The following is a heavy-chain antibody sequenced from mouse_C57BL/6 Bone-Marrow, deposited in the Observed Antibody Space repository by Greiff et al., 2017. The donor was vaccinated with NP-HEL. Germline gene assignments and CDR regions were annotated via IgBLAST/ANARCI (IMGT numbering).Heavy chain of an antibody. Sequence: VQLQQSGAELAKPGASVKLSCKASGYTFTSYWMHWVNQRPGQGLEWIGYINPSSGYTKYNQKFKDKATLTADKSSSTAYMQLSSLTYEDSAVYYCATIYYGNLAWFAYWGQGTLVTVSA. CDR2: INPSSGYT. V-gene: IGHV1-7*01. J-gene: IGHJ3*01. CDR1: GYTFTSYW. D-gene: IGHD2-1*01. CDR3: ATIYYGNLAWFAY.